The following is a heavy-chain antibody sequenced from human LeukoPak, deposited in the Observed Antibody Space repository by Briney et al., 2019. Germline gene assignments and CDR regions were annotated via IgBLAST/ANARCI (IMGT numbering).Heavy chain of an antibody. CDR2: ISGSGGNT. D-gene: IGHD3-22*01. Sequence: GGSLRLSCAASGFTFSSYAMSWVRQAPGKGLEWVSGISGSGGNTYYADSVKGRFTISRDNSKNTLYLQMNSLRAEDTAVYYXXXXXALYDSSGYDYWGQGTLVTVSS. CDR3: XXXXALYDSSGYDY. V-gene: IGHV3-23*01. J-gene: IGHJ4*02. CDR1: GFTFSSYA.